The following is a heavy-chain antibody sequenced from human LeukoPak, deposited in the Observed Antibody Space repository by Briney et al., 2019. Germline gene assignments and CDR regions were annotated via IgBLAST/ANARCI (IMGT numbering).Heavy chain of an antibody. Sequence: GESLKISCETSGYSFTTYWIGWVRQMPGTGLEWVGAIYPDDSDSRYSPSFQGQVTISADKSISTAYLQWSSLKASDTAMYYCARDSSSWSLFDYWGQGTLVTVSS. CDR2: IYPDDSDS. J-gene: IGHJ4*02. CDR1: GYSFTTYW. CDR3: ARDSSSWSLFDY. V-gene: IGHV5-51*01. D-gene: IGHD6-13*01.